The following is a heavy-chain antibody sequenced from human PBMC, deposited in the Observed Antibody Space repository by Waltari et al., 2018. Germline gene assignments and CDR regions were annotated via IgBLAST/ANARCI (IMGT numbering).Heavy chain of an antibody. CDR3: AREYYGLLTGYYFDY. V-gene: IGHV3-7*04. J-gene: IGHJ4*02. Sequence: DSVRGRFTITRDNARNSLYLQMNSLRLEDMAVYYCAREYYGLLTGYYFDYWGQGSLVTVSS. D-gene: IGHD3-9*01.